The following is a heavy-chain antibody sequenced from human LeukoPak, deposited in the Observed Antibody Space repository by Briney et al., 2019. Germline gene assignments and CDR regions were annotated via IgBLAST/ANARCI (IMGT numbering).Heavy chain of an antibody. CDR3: ATFWSGPTYFDY. D-gene: IGHD3-3*01. CDR2: INPNSGGT. V-gene: IGHV1-2*02. Sequence: ASVKVCCKASGYTFTGYYMHWVRQAPGQGLEWMGWINPNSGGTNYAQKFQGKVTMTRDTSISTAYMELSRLRSDDTAVYYCATFWSGPTYFDYWGQGTLVTVSS. J-gene: IGHJ4*02. CDR1: GYTFTGYY.